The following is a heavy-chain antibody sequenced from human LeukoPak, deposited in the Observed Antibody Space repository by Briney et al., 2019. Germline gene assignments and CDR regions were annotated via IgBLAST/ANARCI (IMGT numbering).Heavy chain of an antibody. CDR3: ARDLEDTAMAYYFDY. CDR1: GYTFTGYY. Sequence: PGASVKVSCKASGYTFTGYYMHWVRQAPGQGLEWMGWINPNSGGTNYAQKFQGRVTMTRDTSISTAYMELSRLRSDDTAVYYCARDLEDTAMAYYFDYWGQGTLVTVSS. J-gene: IGHJ4*02. V-gene: IGHV1-2*02. CDR2: INPNSGGT. D-gene: IGHD5-18*01.